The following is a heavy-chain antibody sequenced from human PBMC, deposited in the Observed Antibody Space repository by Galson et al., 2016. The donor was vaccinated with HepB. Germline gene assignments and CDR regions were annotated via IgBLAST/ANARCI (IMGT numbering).Heavy chain of an antibody. J-gene: IGHJ1*01. V-gene: IGHV4-39*07. CDR1: GDSIGSNSYY. CDR3: ARASPFVGLQL. CDR2: IYSSGST. D-gene: IGHD1-1*01. Sequence: ETLSLTCTVSGDSIGSNSYYWGWIRQPPGKGLEWIGSIYSSGSTYYNPSLKSRVTISVDTSKNQFSLKLSSVTAADTAVYYCARASPFVGLQLWGQGTLVTVSS.